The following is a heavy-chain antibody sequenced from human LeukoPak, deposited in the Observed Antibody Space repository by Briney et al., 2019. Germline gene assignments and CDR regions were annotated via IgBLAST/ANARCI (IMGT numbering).Heavy chain of an antibody. V-gene: IGHV3-23*01. Sequence: GGSLRLSCAASGFTFSSYAMSWVRQAPGKGLEWVSAISGSGGSTYYADSVKGRFTISRDNSKNTLYLQMNSLRAEDTAVYYCAKTRLYRGNPRQYTDYWGQGTLVTVSS. D-gene: IGHD4-23*01. CDR2: ISGSGGST. CDR1: GFTFSSYA. CDR3: AKTRLYRGNPRQYTDY. J-gene: IGHJ4*02.